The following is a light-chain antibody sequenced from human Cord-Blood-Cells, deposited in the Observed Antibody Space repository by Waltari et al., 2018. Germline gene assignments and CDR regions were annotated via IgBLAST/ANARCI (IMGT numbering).Light chain of an antibody. V-gene: IGKV1-39*01. Sequence: DIQMTQSPSSLSVSVGDRVTITCRASQSISGYLNWYQQKPGKAPKLLIYAASSLQSGVPSRFSGSGSGTDFTLTISSLQPEDFATYYCQQSYSTPLFGGGTKVEIK. CDR2: AAS. CDR3: QQSYSTPL. J-gene: IGKJ4*01. CDR1: QSISGY.